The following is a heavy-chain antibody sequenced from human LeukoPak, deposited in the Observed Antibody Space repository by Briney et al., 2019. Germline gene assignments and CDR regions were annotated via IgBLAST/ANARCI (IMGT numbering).Heavy chain of an antibody. CDR2: ISGSGGST. D-gene: IGHD3-16*02. Sequence: GGSLRLSCAASGFTFSSYAMSWVRQALGKGLEWVSAISGSGGSTYYADSVKGRFTISRDNSKNTLYLQMNSLRAEDTAVYYCAKVSGGYVWGSYRPQGFDYWGQGTLVTVSS. V-gene: IGHV3-23*01. CDR3: AKVSGGYVWGSYRPQGFDY. CDR1: GFTFSSYA. J-gene: IGHJ4*02.